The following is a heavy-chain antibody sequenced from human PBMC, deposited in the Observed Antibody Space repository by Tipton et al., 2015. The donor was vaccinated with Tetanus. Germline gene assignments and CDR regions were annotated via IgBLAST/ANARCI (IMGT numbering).Heavy chain of an antibody. CDR1: GGSISTYY. D-gene: IGHD3-3*01. CDR2: ISHSGTT. V-gene: IGHV4-34*01. Sequence: TLSLTCTVSGGSISTYYWSWIRQTPGKGLEWIGDISHSGTTAYNPSLKSRVSMSVDASNNQFSLMLSSVTAADTGIYYCARDITVYGVDAWGQGTTGTVSS. CDR3: ARDITVYGVDA. J-gene: IGHJ6*02.